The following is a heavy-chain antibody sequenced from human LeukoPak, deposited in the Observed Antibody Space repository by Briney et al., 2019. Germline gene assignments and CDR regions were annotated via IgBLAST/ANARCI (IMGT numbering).Heavy chain of an antibody. Sequence: GRSLRLSCAASGITFSSYGMYWVRQAPGKGLEWVANIKRDGSDNYYVGSVEGRFTISRDNAKNSLYLQMSSLRAEDTAIYYCARALYNRGWYPDYFDSWGQGTLVTVSA. D-gene: IGHD6-19*01. V-gene: IGHV3-7*01. CDR2: IKRDGSDN. J-gene: IGHJ4*02. CDR3: ARALYNRGWYPDYFDS. CDR1: GITFSSYG.